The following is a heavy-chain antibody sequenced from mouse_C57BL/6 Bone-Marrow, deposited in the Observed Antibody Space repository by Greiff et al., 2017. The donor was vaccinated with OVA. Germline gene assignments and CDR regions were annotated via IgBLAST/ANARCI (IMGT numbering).Heavy chain of an antibody. V-gene: IGHV1-59*01. J-gene: IGHJ3*01. CDR3: ARTAYYSNYVAY. Sequence: VQLQQPGAELVRPGTSVKLSCKASGYTFTSYWMHWVKQRPGQGLEWIGVIDPSVSYTNYNQKFKGKATLTVDTSSSTAYMQLSSLTSEDSAVYYCARTAYYSNYVAYWGQGTLVTVSA. CDR2: IDPSVSYT. CDR1: GYTFTSYW. D-gene: IGHD2-5*01.